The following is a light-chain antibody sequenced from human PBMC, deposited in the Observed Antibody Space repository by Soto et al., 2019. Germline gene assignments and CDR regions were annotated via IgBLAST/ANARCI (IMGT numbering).Light chain of an antibody. CDR2: TNN. J-gene: IGLJ1*01. V-gene: IGLV1-47*02. CDR3: AAWDDSLSGSYV. Sequence: QAVVTQPPSASGTPGQRVTISCSGSSSNIGNNDVYWYQQLPGTAPKLLIYTNNKRPSGVPDRFSGSKSGTSASLAISGLRSEDEADYYCAAWDDSLSGSYVFGTGTKVTVL. CDR1: SSNIGNND.